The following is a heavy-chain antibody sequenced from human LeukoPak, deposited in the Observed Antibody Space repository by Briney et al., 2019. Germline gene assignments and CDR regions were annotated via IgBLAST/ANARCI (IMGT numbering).Heavy chain of an antibody. Sequence: PSETLSLTCTVSGGSISSYYWSWIRQPPGKGLEWIGYIYYSGSTNYNPSLKSRVTISVDTSKNQFSLKLSSVTAADTAVYYCASSGYGDYVHDYWGQGTLVTVSS. J-gene: IGHJ4*02. CDR3: ASSGYGDYVHDY. D-gene: IGHD4-17*01. CDR1: GGSISSYY. CDR2: IYYSGST. V-gene: IGHV4-59*01.